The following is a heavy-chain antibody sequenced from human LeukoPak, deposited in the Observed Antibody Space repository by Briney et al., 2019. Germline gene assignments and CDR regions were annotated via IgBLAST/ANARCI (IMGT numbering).Heavy chain of an antibody. D-gene: IGHD5-18*01. J-gene: IGHJ4*02. V-gene: IGHV3-30-3*01. CDR1: GFTFSSYA. Sequence: GGSLRLSCAASGFTFSSYAMHWVRQAPGKGLEWVAVISYDGSNKYYADSVKGRFTISRDNSKNTLYLQMNSLRAEDTAVYYCASPDVDTAMDYYFDYWGQGTLVTVSS. CDR2: ISYDGSNK. CDR3: ASPDVDTAMDYYFDY.